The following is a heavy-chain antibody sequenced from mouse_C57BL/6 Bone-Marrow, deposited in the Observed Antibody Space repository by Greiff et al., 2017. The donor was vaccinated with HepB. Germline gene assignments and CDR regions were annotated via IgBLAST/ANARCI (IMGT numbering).Heavy chain of an antibody. CDR3: ARPPRGNYMDY. J-gene: IGHJ4*01. CDR1: GYTFTDYY. Sequence: VQLQQSGPELVKPGASVKISCKASGYTFTDYYMNWVKQSHGKSLEWIGDINPNNGGTSYNQKFKGKATLTVDKSSSTAYMELRSLTSEDSAVYYCARPPRGNYMDYWGQGTSVTVSS. V-gene: IGHV1-26*01. D-gene: IGHD2-1*01. CDR2: INPNNGGT.